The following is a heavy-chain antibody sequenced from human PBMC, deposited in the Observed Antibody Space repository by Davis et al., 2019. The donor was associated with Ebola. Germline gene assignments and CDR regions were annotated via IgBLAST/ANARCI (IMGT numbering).Heavy chain of an antibody. J-gene: IGHJ3*02. CDR2: IYYSGST. V-gene: IGHV4-59*08. CDR1: GGSISSYY. CDR3: ARHIYIDTVAGIAFDI. Sequence: PSETLSLTCTVSGGSISSYYWSWIRQPPGKGLEWIGYIYYSGSTNYNPSLKSRVTISVDTSKNQFSLKLSSVTAADTAVYYCARHIYIDTVAGIAFDIWGQGTMVTVSS. D-gene: IGHD6-19*01.